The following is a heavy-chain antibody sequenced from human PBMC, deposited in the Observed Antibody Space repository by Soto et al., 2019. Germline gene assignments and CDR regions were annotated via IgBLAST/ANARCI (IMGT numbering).Heavy chain of an antibody. V-gene: IGHV1-46*03. CDR3: ACVTRGDLIDY. D-gene: IGHD2-21*02. CDR2: INPSGGST. J-gene: IGHJ4*02. Sequence: ASVKVSCKASGYTFTSYYMHWVRQAPGQGLEWMGIINPSGGSTSYAQKFQGRVTMTRDTSTSTVYMELSSLRSEDTAVYYCACVTRGDLIDYWGQGTLVTVSS. CDR1: GYTFTSYY.